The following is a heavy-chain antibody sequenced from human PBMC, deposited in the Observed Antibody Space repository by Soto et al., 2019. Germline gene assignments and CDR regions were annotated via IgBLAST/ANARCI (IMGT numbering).Heavy chain of an antibody. J-gene: IGHJ5*02. CDR3: AHTKDSSGFLTS. CDR1: GFSLSVYGVR. CDR2: IHWNDDK. D-gene: IGHD3-22*01. V-gene: IGHV2-5*01. Sequence: GPTLVNPTQTLTLTCSFSGFSLSVYGVRVIWFRQPPGETLEWLALIHWNDDKRYSPYLKSRLTITKDTSKNQVVLTLTNLDPLDTGTYFCAHTKDSSGFLTSWGQGILVTVPQ.